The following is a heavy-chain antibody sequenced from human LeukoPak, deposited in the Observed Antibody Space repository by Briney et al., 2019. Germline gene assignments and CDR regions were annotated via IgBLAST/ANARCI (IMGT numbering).Heavy chain of an antibody. CDR3: ARGATVWYFDL. J-gene: IGHJ2*01. Sequence: SETLSLTCTVSGGSISSSSYFWTWIRQPPGKGLEWIGYIYYSGSTNYNPSLKSRVTISVDTSKNQFSLKLSSVTAADTAVYYCARGATVWYFDLWGRGTLVTVSS. V-gene: IGHV4-61*01. D-gene: IGHD2-15*01. CDR2: IYYSGST. CDR1: GGSISSSSYF.